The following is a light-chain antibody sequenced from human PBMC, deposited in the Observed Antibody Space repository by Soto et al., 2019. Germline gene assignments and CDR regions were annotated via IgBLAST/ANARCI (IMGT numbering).Light chain of an antibody. CDR1: QSISSL. Sequence: DVQMTQSPSTLSASVGDRVTITCRASQSISSLLAWYQQKPGKAPKLLIYGASSLERGVPSRFSGSGSGTEFTLTITSLKPEDYATYYCQHERTVGQGTKVDIK. CDR3: QHERT. V-gene: IGKV1-5*01. CDR2: GAS. J-gene: IGKJ1*01.